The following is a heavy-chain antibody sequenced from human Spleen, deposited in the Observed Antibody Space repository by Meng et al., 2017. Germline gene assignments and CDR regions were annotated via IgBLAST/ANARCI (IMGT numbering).Heavy chain of an antibody. D-gene: IGHD2-15*01. Sequence: GESLKISCAASGFTFSSYWMSWVRRAPGKGLEWVGRIKSHTDGGTTDYAAPVKGRFTISRDDSKTTLYLQMDSLKIEDTAVYYCTTLTGKYCSGNTCWGQGTLVTVSS. V-gene: IGHV3-15*01. CDR1: GFTFSSYW. CDR3: TTLTGKYCSGNTC. CDR2: IKSHTDGGTT. J-gene: IGHJ4*02.